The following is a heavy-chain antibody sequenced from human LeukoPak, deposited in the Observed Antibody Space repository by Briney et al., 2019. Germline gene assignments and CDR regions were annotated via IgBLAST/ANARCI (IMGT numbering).Heavy chain of an antibody. Sequence: SSVKVSCKASGGTFSSYAISWVRQAPGQGLEWMGGIIPIFGTANHAQKFQGRVTITTDESTSTAYMELSSLRSEDTAVYYCARGFSPYYYDSSGYYNFDYWGQGTLVTVSS. CDR3: ARGFSPYYYDSSGYYNFDY. CDR2: IIPIFGTA. V-gene: IGHV1-69*05. D-gene: IGHD3-22*01. J-gene: IGHJ4*02. CDR1: GGTFSSYA.